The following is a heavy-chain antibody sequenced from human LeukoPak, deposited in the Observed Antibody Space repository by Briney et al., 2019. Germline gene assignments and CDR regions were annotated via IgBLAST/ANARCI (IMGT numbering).Heavy chain of an antibody. J-gene: IGHJ6*03. CDR3: ARDAQLTRVVAATYHYYYYMDV. CDR1: GGSISSYY. CDR2: IYTSGST. D-gene: IGHD2-15*01. V-gene: IGHV4-4*07. Sequence: SETLSLTCTVSGGSISSYYWSWIRQPAGKGLEWIGRIYTSGSTNYNPSLKRRVTMSVDTSKNQFSLKLSSVTAADTAVYYCARDAQLTRVVAATYHYYYYMDVWGKGTTVTVSS.